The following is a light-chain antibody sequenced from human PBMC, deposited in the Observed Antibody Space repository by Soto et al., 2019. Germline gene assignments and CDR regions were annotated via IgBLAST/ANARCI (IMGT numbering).Light chain of an antibody. Sequence: QLVLTQPPSVSGAPGQRVTISCTGSSSNIGAGYDVHWYQQLPGTAPKLLIYGNSNRPSGVPDRFSGSKSGTSASLAITGPQAEDEADYSCHSYDRSLSGSVFGGGTQVTVL. CDR1: SSNIGAGYD. V-gene: IGLV1-40*01. CDR2: GNS. CDR3: HSYDRSLSGSV. J-gene: IGLJ2*01.